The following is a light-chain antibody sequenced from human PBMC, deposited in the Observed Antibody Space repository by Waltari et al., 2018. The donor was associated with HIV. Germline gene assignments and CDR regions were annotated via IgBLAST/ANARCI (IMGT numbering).Light chain of an antibody. Sequence: QSALTQPASVSGSPGQSLTISCTGTSSHVGGYNSVAWYQPPPGKAPNLIIYDVSTRPSGVPYRFSGSKSGNTASLTISGLQAEDEADYYCKSKTSSSTPCVFGTGTKVTVL. CDR1: SSHVGGYNS. J-gene: IGLJ1*01. CDR3: KSKTSSSTPCV. V-gene: IGLV2-14*03. CDR2: DVS.